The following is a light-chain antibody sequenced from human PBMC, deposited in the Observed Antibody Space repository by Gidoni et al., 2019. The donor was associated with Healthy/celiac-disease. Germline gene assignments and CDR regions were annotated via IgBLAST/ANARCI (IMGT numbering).Light chain of an antibody. Sequence: EIVLTQSPGTLSLSPGERATLSCRASQSVSSSYLAWYQQKPGQAPRLLISGASNRATGIPDRFSGSGSGTDFTLTISRLEPEDFAVYYCQQSYTFGQGTKLEIK. J-gene: IGKJ2*01. CDR3: QQSYT. CDR1: QSVSSSY. CDR2: GAS. V-gene: IGKV3-20*01.